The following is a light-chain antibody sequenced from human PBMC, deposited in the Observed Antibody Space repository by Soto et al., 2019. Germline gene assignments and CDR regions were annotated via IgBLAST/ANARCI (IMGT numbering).Light chain of an antibody. V-gene: IGLV2-23*01. CDR2: EGS. Sequence: QSALTQPASVSGSPGQSITISCTGTSSDVGSYNLVSWYQQHPGKAPKLMIYEGSKRPSGVSNRSSGSKSGNTASLTISRLQAEDEADYPCCSYAGSSTFDVFATGTKVTVL. J-gene: IGLJ1*01. CDR3: CSYAGSSTFDV. CDR1: SSDVGSYNL.